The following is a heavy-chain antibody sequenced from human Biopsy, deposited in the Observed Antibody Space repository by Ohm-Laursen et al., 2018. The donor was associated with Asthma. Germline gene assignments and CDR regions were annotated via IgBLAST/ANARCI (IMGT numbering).Heavy chain of an antibody. CDR2: IYYSGST. D-gene: IGHD4-17*01. CDR3: ARTTCGDDGFDP. Sequence: PSDTLSLTCTVSGGSINIGDYYWSWIRQHPGKGLEWIGYIYYSGSTYYNPSLKSRVSILIDTSKNQFSLRLSSVTAADTAVYYCARTTCGDDGFDPWGQGTLVTVSS. CDR1: GGSINIGDYY. V-gene: IGHV4-31*03. J-gene: IGHJ5*02.